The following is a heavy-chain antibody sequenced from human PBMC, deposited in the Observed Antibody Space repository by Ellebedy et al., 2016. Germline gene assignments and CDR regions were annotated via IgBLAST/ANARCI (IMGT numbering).Heavy chain of an antibody. CDR1: GFTFSSFG. D-gene: IGHD3-22*01. CDR3: AKEHYDSSTYEYGGFDF. CDR2: ISHDGGDK. Sequence: GESLKISCAASGFTFSSFGMHWVRQAPGKGLEWVAVISHDGGDKNFADFVKGRFTFSRDNSRNTLYLQLNNLRPEDTAVYHCAKEHYDSSTYEYGGFDFWGQGTPVIVSS. J-gene: IGHJ4*02. V-gene: IGHV3-30*18.